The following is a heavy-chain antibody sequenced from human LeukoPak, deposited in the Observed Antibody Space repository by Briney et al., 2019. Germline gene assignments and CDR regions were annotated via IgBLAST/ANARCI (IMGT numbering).Heavy chain of an antibody. J-gene: IGHJ4*02. V-gene: IGHV1-46*01. D-gene: IGHD3-22*01. Sequence: ASVKVSCKASGYTFTSYYMHWVRQAPGQGLEWMGRINPSGGRTSYAQKSQGRVTMTRDMSTSTVYMELSSLRSEDTAVYYCAREKIYYDSSGYVFDYWGQGTLVTVSS. CDR2: INPSGGRT. CDR3: AREKIYYDSSGYVFDY. CDR1: GYTFTSYY.